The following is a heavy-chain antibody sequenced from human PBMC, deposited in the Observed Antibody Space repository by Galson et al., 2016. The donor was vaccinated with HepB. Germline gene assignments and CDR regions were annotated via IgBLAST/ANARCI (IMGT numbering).Heavy chain of an antibody. CDR3: ARDGEYYYGTGSYAET. Sequence: SLRLSCAASGLSVSSNYMSWVRQAPGKGLQWVSVIFSGGSTYCADSVKGRFTISRDNSKNTLHLQMNSLRAEDTAVYYCARDGEYYYGTGSYAETWGQGTLVTVSS. V-gene: IGHV3-53*01. J-gene: IGHJ5*02. CDR1: GLSVSSNY. D-gene: IGHD3-10*01. CDR2: IFSGGST.